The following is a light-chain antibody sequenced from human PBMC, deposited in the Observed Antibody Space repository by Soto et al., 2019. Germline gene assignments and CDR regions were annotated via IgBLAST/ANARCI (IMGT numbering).Light chain of an antibody. CDR2: EVS. CDR1: SSDVGAYNY. CDR3: SSYTSNRTLV. J-gene: IGLJ3*02. Sequence: QSALTQPASVSGSPGQSITTSCTGTSSDVGAYNYVSWYQQHPDKAPKLMIFEVSDRPSGVSNRFSGSNSGNTASLTISGLQAEDEADYFCSSYTSNRTLVFGGGTKLTVL. V-gene: IGLV2-14*01.